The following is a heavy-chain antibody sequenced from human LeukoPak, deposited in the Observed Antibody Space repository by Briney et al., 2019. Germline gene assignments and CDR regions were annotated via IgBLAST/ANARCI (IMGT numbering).Heavy chain of an antibody. CDR2: ISAAGDST. CDR3: AKGWPIAGDIKDWFES. V-gene: IGHV3-23*01. CDR1: GFSFSSYA. J-gene: IGHJ5*01. Sequence: PGASLRLSCGASGFSFSSYAMSWVRQAPGKGPEWVSAISAAGDSTFYADSVKGRLTISRDNFKSTLDLQMNSLRAEDTAVYYCAKGWPIAGDIKDWFESWGQGTLVTVSS. D-gene: IGHD6-13*01.